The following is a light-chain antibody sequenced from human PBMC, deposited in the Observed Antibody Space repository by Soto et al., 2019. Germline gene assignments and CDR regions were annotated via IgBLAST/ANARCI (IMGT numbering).Light chain of an antibody. Sequence: DLQMTQSPSTLSASVGDGVTITCRASQNISVWLAWYQQRPGKAPKFLIYDASSLETGVPSRFSGSGSGTEFTLTIRSLQPDDFATYYCQQYDSSSPTFGQGTKLESK. J-gene: IGKJ2*01. V-gene: IGKV1-5*01. CDR2: DAS. CDR1: QNISVW. CDR3: QQYDSSSPT.